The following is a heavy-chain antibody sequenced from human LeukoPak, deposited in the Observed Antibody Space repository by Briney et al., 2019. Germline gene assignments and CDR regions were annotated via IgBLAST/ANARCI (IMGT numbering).Heavy chain of an antibody. CDR1: GFTFTNAW. CDR3: ATDSLRRLTVVRGVVDAFDI. D-gene: IGHD3-10*01. CDR2: IKSKTGGGTI. J-gene: IGHJ3*02. V-gene: IGHV3-15*01. Sequence: GGSLRLSCAASGFTFTNAWMSWVRQAPGKGLEWVGRIKSKTGGGTIDYAAPVKGRFTISRDDSKNTLYLQMNSLKIEDTAVYYCATDSLRRLTVVRGVVDAFDIWGQGTMVTVSS.